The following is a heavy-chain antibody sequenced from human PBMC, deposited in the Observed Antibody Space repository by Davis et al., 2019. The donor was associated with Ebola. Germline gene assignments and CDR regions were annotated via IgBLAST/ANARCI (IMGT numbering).Heavy chain of an antibody. CDR3: ARGEDTAMSNFDY. J-gene: IGHJ4*02. Sequence: ASVKVSCKASGYTFTSYYMHWVRQAPGQGLEWMGIINPSGGSTNYAQKLQGRVTMTTDTSTSTAYMELRSLRSDDTAVYYCARGEDTAMSNFDYWGQGTLVTVSS. D-gene: IGHD5-18*01. CDR1: GYTFTSYY. V-gene: IGHV1-46*01. CDR2: INPSGGST.